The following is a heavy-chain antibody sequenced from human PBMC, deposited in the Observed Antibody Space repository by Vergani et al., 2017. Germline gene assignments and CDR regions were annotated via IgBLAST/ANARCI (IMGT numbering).Heavy chain of an antibody. Sequence: QVTLKESGPVLVKPTETLTLTCTVSGFSLSNARMGVSWIRQPPGKALEWLAHIFSNDEKSYSTSLKSRLTISKDTSKSQVVLTMTNMDPVDTATYYCAQIRADCSSTSCYKYYYYYYMDVWGKGTTVTVSS. V-gene: IGHV2-26*01. J-gene: IGHJ6*03. CDR3: AQIRADCSSTSCYKYYYYYYMDV. D-gene: IGHD2-2*02. CDR2: IFSNDEK. CDR1: GFSLSNARMG.